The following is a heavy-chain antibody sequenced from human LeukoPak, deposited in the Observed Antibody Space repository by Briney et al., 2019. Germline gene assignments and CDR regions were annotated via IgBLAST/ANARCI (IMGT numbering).Heavy chain of an antibody. V-gene: IGHV1-18*01. CDR2: ISAYNGNT. CDR1: GYTFTSYG. Sequence: ASVKVSRKASGYTFTSYGISWVRQAPGQGLEWMGWISAYNGNTNYAQKLQGRVTMTTDTSTSTAYMELRSLRSEDTAVYYCARGRYCSADSCYGDFQHWGQGTLVTVSS. J-gene: IGHJ1*01. D-gene: IGHD2-15*01. CDR3: ARGRYCSADSCYGDFQH.